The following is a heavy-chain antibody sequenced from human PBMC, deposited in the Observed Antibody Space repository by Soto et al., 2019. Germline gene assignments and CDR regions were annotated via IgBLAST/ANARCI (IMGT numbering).Heavy chain of an antibody. CDR1: GFTFSSYG. CDR3: ARGSLGDIDY. J-gene: IGHJ4*02. CDR2: ISYDGSNK. V-gene: IGHV3-30*03. Sequence: QVQLVESGGGVVQPGRSLRLSCAASGFTFSSYGMHWVRQAPGKGLEWVAVISYDGSNKYYADSVKGRFTISRDNSKNTLYLKMNSLRAEDTAVYYCARGSLGDIDYWGQGTLVTVSS. D-gene: IGHD1-26*01.